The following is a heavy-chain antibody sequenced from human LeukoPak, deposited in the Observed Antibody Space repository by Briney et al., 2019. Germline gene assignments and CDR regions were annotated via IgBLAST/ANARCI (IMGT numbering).Heavy chain of an antibody. D-gene: IGHD3-3*01. J-gene: IGHJ4*02. CDR2: ISISGDTT. V-gene: IGHV3-23*01. Sequence: PGGSLRLSCGASGFTFSSHAMTWVRQAPGKGLEWVSAISISGDTTYYADAVKGRFTISRDNSKNTLYLQMNSLRAEDTAVYYCARTPITIFGVVTTTFDYWGQGTLVTVSS. CDR3: ARTPITIFGVVTTTFDY. CDR1: GFTFSSHA.